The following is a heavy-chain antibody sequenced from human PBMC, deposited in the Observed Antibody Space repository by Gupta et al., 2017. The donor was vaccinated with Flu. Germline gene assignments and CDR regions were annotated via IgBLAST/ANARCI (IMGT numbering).Heavy chain of an antibody. CDR2: IYYSGST. D-gene: IGHD3-22*01. V-gene: IGHV4-31*02. J-gene: IGHJ4*01. Sequence: RQHPGKGLEWIGYIYYSGSTYYNPSLKSRVTISVDTSKNQFPLKLSSVTAADTAVYYCAREHSPDSSGYYSADYRGHGTLVTVSS. CDR3: AREHSPDSSGYYSADY.